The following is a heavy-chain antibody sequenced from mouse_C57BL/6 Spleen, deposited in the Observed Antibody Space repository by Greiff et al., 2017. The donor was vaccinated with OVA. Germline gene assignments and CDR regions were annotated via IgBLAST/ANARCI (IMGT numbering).Heavy chain of an antibody. CDR1: GYSITSGYY. V-gene: IGHV3-6*01. D-gene: IGHD1-1*01. CDR3: AREEGYGSIAY. Sequence: EVQRVESGPGLVKPSQSLSLTCSVTGYSITSGYYWNWIRQFPGNKLEWMGYISYDGSNNYNPSLKNRISITRDTSKNQFFLKLNSVTTEDTATYYCAREEGYGSIAYWGQGTLVTVSA. J-gene: IGHJ3*01. CDR2: ISYDGSN.